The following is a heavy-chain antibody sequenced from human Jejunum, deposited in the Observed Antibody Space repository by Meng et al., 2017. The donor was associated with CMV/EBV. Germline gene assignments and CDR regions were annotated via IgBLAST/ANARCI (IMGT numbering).Heavy chain of an antibody. CDR1: FIVRKTW. D-gene: IGHD3/OR15-3a*01. CDR2: IKSKSDGAKT. J-gene: IGHJ6*02. CDR3: ATSGLNYYGIDV. V-gene: IGHV3-15*05. Sequence: FIVRKTWMTWVRKVPGKGLEWLGRIKSKSDGAKTDYPAPLKGRVTISRDDSRNTLYLEMNALTTEDTGVYYCATSGLNYYGIDVWGQGTTVTVSS.